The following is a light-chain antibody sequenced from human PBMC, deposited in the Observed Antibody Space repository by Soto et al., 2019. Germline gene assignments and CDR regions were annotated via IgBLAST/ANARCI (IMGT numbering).Light chain of an antibody. J-gene: IGKJ1*01. V-gene: IGKV1-8*01. CDR1: QGISSY. CDR3: QQYNDWPRT. CDR2: AAS. Sequence: AIRMTQSPSSLSASTGDRVTITCRASQGISSYLAWYQQKPGKAPKLLIYAASTLQSGVPSRFSGRGSGTEFTLTISSLQSEDFAVYYCQQYNDWPRTFGQGTKVDIK.